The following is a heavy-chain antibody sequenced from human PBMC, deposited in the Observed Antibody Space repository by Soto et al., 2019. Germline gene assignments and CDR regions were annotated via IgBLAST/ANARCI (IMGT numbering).Heavy chain of an antibody. CDR3: ARGIPGYCGGATCYSGWFDP. CDR2: IYYSGST. J-gene: IGHJ5*02. Sequence: SGTLSLTCTVSGGSVSSGSYYWSWIRQPPGKGLEWIGYIYYSGSTNYNPSLKSRVTISVDTSKNQFSLKLSSVTAADTAVYYCARGIPGYCGGATCYSGWFDPWGQGTLVTVSS. V-gene: IGHV4-61*01. D-gene: IGHD2-15*01. CDR1: GGSVSSGSYY.